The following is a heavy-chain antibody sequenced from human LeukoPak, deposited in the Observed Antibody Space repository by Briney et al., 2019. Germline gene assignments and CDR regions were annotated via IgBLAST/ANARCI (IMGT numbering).Heavy chain of an antibody. D-gene: IGHD6-13*01. CDR1: GGSISSYY. CDR3: ARGKAAAGNWYFDL. J-gene: IGHJ2*01. V-gene: IGHV4-59*01. CDR2: IYYSGST. Sequence: SETLSLTCTVSGGSISSYYWSWIRQPPGKGLEWIGYIYYSGSTNYNPSLKSRVTISVDTSKNQFSLKLSSVTAADTAVYYCARGKAAAGNWYFDLWGRGTLVTVSS.